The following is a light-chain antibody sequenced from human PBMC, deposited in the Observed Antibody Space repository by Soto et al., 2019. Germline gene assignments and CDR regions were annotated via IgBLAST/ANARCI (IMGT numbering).Light chain of an antibody. Sequence: EIVLTQSPGTVSLSPGERATLSCRASQSVSSRNLAWYRQKPGRAPSLLIFGASNRATGIPDRFSGSGSGTAFTPTIIRLEPEDCAVYYCLRYGDSPPAYTFGQGTKLESK. CDR2: GAS. CDR1: QSVSSRN. V-gene: IGKV3-20*01. CDR3: LRYGDSPPAYT. J-gene: IGKJ2*01.